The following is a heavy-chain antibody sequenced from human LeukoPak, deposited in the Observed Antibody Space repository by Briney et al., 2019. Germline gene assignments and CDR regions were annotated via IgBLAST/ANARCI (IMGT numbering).Heavy chain of an antibody. CDR2: IYYSGST. Sequence: SETLSLTCTVSGGSISSYYWSWIRQPPGKGLEWIGYIYYSGSTNYNPSLKSRVTISVDTSKNQFSLKLSSVTAADTAVYYCARPSIAAAGNPGNYFDYWGQGTLVTVSS. CDR3: ARPSIAAAGNPGNYFDY. V-gene: IGHV4-59*12. CDR1: GGSISSYY. J-gene: IGHJ4*02. D-gene: IGHD6-13*01.